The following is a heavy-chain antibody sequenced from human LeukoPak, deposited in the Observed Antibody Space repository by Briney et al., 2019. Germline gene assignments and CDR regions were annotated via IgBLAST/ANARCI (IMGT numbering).Heavy chain of an antibody. V-gene: IGHV3-23*01. Sequence: GGSLRLSCAASGFTFSSYEMNWVRQAPGNGLEWVSAISGSGGTIYYADSVKGRFTISRDNSKNTLYLEMNSLRAEDTAVYYCAKHDYDSSGRLYAFDIWGQGTMVTVCS. D-gene: IGHD3-22*01. CDR3: AKHDYDSSGRLYAFDI. J-gene: IGHJ3*02. CDR1: GFTFSSYE. CDR2: ISGSGGTI.